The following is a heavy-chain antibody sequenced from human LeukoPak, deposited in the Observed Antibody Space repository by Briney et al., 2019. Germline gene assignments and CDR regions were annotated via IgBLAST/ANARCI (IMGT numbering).Heavy chain of an antibody. CDR3: ARDYYDSSGYYYDAFDI. Sequence: ASVKVSCKATGYTFTSYGLSWVRQAPGQGLEWMGWISTYNGNTYYAQKLQGRATITTDTSTSTTYMELRSLRSDDTAVYYCARDYYDSSGYYYDAFDIWGQGTMVTVSS. J-gene: IGHJ3*02. D-gene: IGHD3-22*01. CDR1: GYTFTSYG. V-gene: IGHV1-18*01. CDR2: ISTYNGNT.